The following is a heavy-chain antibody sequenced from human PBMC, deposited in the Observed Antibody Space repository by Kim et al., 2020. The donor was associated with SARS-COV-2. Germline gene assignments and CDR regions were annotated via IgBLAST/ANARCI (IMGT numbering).Heavy chain of an antibody. D-gene: IGHD3-22*01. V-gene: IGHV3-23*01. CDR2: ISGSGGST. CDR3: AKSQRGYYDSSGYYYPGAEYFQH. Sequence: GGSLRLSCAASGFTFSSYAMSWVRQAPGKGLEWVSAISGSGGSTYYADSVKGRFTISRDNSKNTLCLQMNSLRAEDTAVYYCAKSQRGYYDSSGYYYPGAEYFQHWGQGTLVTVSS. CDR1: GFTFSSYA. J-gene: IGHJ1*01.